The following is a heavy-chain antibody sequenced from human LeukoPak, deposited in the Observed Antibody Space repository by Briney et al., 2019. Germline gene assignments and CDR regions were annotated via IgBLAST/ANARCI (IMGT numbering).Heavy chain of an antibody. J-gene: IGHJ6*03. D-gene: IGHD1-26*01. CDR3: AKPFIVGATGYYYYYMDV. V-gene: IGHV3-30*02. CDR1: GFTFITYG. CDR2: IRYNGNNE. Sequence: GGSLRLSCAASGFTFITYGMHWVRQAPGKGLEWVAFIRYNGNNEYYADSVKGRFTISRDNSKNTLYLQMNSLRVEDTAVYYCAKPFIVGATGYYYYYMDVWGKGTTVTVAS.